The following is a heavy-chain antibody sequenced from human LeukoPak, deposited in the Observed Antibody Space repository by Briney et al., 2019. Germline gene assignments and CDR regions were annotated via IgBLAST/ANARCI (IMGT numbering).Heavy chain of an antibody. D-gene: IGHD4-17*01. CDR3: AKDLHGDYVRWGDY. V-gene: IGHV3-7*03. CDR2: INQDESEK. Sequence: GGSLRLSCATSGFIFSRYWMSWVRQAPGKGLEWVANINQDESEKNYVDSVKGRFTISRDNSKNTLYLQMNSLRAEDTAVYYCAKDLHGDYVRWGDYWGQGTLVTVSS. J-gene: IGHJ4*02. CDR1: GFIFSRYW.